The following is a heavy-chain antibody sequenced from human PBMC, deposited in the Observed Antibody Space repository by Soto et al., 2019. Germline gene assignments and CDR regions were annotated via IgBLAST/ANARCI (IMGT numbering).Heavy chain of an antibody. Sequence: QEQLVQSGAEVKKPGSSVKVSCKDSGGLFSSFAISWVRQAPGQGLEWMGGIIPVFGTTNYAQKFQGRVTITADESTNTAYMELSSLTSDNTAMSYRARGGGPYVWFNEFWGQGTQVTVSS. CDR3: ARGGGPYVWFNEF. V-gene: IGHV1-69*01. D-gene: IGHD3-16*01. CDR2: IIPVFGTT. J-gene: IGHJ4*02. CDR1: GGLFSSFA.